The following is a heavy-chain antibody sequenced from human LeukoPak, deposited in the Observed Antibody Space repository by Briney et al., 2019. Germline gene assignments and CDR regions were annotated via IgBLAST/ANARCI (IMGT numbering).Heavy chain of an antibody. J-gene: IGHJ5*02. CDR3: AKDPGILHNWFDP. V-gene: IGHV1-46*01. CDR2: INPSGGST. CDR1: GYTFTSYY. D-gene: IGHD2-15*01. Sequence: ASVKVSCKASGYTFTSYYMHWVRQAPGQGLEWMGIINPSGGSTSYAQKFQGRVTMTRDTSTSTVYMELNSLRAEDTAVYYCAKDPGILHNWFDPWGQGTLVTVSS.